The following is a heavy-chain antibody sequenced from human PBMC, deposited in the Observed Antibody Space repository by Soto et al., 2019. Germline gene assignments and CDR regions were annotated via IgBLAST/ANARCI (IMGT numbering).Heavy chain of an antibody. Sequence: SETLSLTCTVSGGSISSYYWSWIRQPPGKGLEWIGYIYYSGNTNYNPSLKSRVTISVDTSKNQFSLNLSSVTAADTAVYYCAGDLWNRGYGDYFDSWGQGTLVTVSS. D-gene: IGHD4-17*01. CDR1: GGSISSYY. J-gene: IGHJ4*02. CDR3: AGDLWNRGYGDYFDS. V-gene: IGHV4-59*01. CDR2: IYYSGNT.